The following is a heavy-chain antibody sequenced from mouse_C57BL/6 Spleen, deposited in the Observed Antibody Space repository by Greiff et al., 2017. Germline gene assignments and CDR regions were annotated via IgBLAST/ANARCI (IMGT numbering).Heavy chain of an antibody. J-gene: IGHJ3*01. Sequence: EVQLVESGPVLVKPGASVKMSCKASGYTFTDYYMNWVKQSHGKSLEWIGVINPYNGGTSYNQKFKGKATLTVDKSSSTAYMELNSLTSGDSAVYYCARCSAWFAYWGQGTLVTVSA. V-gene: IGHV1-19*01. CDR3: ARCSAWFAY. CDR2: INPYNGGT. CDR1: GYTFTDYY.